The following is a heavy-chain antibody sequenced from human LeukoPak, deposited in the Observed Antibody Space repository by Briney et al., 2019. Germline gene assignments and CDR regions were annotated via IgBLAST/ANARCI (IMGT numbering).Heavy chain of an antibody. J-gene: IGHJ4*02. CDR2: IYPCDSDT. CDR1: GYSFTNYW. Sequence: GESLKISCKGSGYSFTNYWNGWGRQMPGKGLEWMGIIYPCDSDTRYSPSFQGQVTISADKSISTAYLQWSSLKASDTAMYYCARLGYYDILTGYSAREAVARPFDYWGQGTLVTVSS. V-gene: IGHV5-51*01. CDR3: ARLGYYDILTGYSAREAVARPFDY. D-gene: IGHD3-9*01.